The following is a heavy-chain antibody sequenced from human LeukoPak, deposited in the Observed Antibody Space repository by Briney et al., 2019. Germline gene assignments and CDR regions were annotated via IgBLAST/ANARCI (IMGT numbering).Heavy chain of an antibody. V-gene: IGHV3-7*01. CDR2: IKQDDSEK. CDR1: GFIFSSYC. J-gene: IGHJ4*02. Sequence: RGSLRLSSAASGFIFSSYCMSCGRQGPGKGGGWVVNIKQDDSEKYYVHSVRGRFTVSRDNAQNSLYLQLSSLRAGDTAVYYCVRVPDDYAGSSRAPYWGQGTLVTVSS. D-gene: IGHD4-23*01. CDR3: VRVPDDYAGSSRAPY.